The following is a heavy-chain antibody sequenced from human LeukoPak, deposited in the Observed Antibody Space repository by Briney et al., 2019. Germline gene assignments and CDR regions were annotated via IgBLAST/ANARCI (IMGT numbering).Heavy chain of an antibody. D-gene: IGHD6-13*01. Sequence: GGSLRLSCAASGFTFSSYSMNWVRQAPGKGLEWVSSISSSSSYIYYADSVKGRFTISRDNAKNSLYLQMNSLRAEDTAVYYCARDLGYSSSWYWGYYYYYGMDVWGQGTTVTVAS. CDR1: GFTFSSYS. CDR2: ISSSSSYI. V-gene: IGHV3-21*01. CDR3: ARDLGYSSSWYWGYYYYYGMDV. J-gene: IGHJ6*02.